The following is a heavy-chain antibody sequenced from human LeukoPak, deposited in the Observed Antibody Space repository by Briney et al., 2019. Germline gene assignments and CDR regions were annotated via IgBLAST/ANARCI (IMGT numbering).Heavy chain of an antibody. J-gene: IGHJ5*02. CDR2: IYYSGST. Sequence: PSETLSLTCTVSGGSIINYFWSWIRQPPGKGLEWIGYIYYSGSTNYNPSLKSRVTISVDTSKNQFSLNLNSVTAADTAVYYCARNAGDLWGQGTLVTVSS. V-gene: IGHV4-59*01. CDR1: GGSIINYF. CDR3: ARNAGDL.